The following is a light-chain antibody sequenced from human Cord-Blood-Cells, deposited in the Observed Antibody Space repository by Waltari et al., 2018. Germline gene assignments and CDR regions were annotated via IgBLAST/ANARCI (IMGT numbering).Light chain of an antibody. CDR1: QSISSY. Sequence: DIQMTQSPSPLFASLGARVPITLRASQSISSYLNCYQQKPGKAPTRLLYAASSLQSGVPSRFSSSGSGTDVTLTISSLQPEDYATYYCQQSYRTPLRGSFGQGTKLEIK. V-gene: IGKV1-39*01. CDR2: AAS. J-gene: IGKJ2*04. CDR3: QQSYRTPLRGS.